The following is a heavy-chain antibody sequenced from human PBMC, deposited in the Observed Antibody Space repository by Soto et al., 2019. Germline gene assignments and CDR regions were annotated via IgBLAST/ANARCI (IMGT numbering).Heavy chain of an antibody. Sequence: SCPTLVNPTETLTLTCTVTGLSLSNGRMGVSWIRQPPGDALEWLAHIFSNDNKSYSTSLRRRLTISKDTSRSQVVLTMTNMDPMDSATYFCALIKDCSRTDCYLASFGPWGQGTLVTGPS. CDR2: IFSNDNK. CDR3: ALIKDCSRTDCYLASFGP. CDR1: GLSLSNGRMG. D-gene: IGHD2-2*01. V-gene: IGHV2-26*01. J-gene: IGHJ5*02.